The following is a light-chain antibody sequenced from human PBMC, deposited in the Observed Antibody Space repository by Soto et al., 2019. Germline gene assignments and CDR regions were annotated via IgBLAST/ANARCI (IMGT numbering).Light chain of an antibody. CDR3: QQYYSDQAT. CDR2: WAS. V-gene: IGKV4-1*01. J-gene: IGKJ3*01. Sequence: DIVMTQSPDSLAVSLGERATLNCKSSQSVLYNANDKNYLAWYQKKTGQPPKLLIYWASTRESGVPDRFSGSGSGTDFTLTISSLQAEDVAVYYCQQYYSDQATFGPGPKLDIK. CDR1: QSVLYNANDKNY.